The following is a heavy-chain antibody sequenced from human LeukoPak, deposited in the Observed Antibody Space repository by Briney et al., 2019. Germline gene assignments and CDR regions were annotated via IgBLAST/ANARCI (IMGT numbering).Heavy chain of an antibody. V-gene: IGHV1-8*03. Sequence: ASVTVSCKASGYTFTSYDINWVRQAPGQGLEWMGWMNPNSGNTGYAQKFQGRVTITRNTSISTAYMELSSLRSEDTAVYYCARVGDSSGYYYYMDVWGKGTTVTISS. D-gene: IGHD3-22*01. CDR2: MNPNSGNT. J-gene: IGHJ6*03. CDR3: ARVGDSSGYYYYMDV. CDR1: GYTFTSYD.